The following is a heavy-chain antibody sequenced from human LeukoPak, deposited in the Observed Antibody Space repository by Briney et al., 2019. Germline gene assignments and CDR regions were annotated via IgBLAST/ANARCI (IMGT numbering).Heavy chain of an antibody. V-gene: IGHV4-34*01. CDR2: INHSGGT. CDR3: ARGPPGWYYDSSGYYRYYFDY. CDR1: GGSFSGYY. J-gene: IGHJ4*02. Sequence: SETLSLTCAVYGGSFSGYYWSWIRQPPGKGLEWIGEINHSGGTNYNPSLKSRVTISVDTSKNQFSLKLSSVAAADTAVYYCARGPPGWYYDSSGYYRYYFDYWGQGTLVTVSS. D-gene: IGHD3-22*01.